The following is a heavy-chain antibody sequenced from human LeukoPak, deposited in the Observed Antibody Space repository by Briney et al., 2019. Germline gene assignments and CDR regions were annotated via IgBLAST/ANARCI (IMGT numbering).Heavy chain of an antibody. CDR1: GFDFSIHA. Sequence: GGSLRLSCVASGFDFSIHAMTWVRQAPGKGLEWVSTIGGVAVSTDYADSVKGRYTFSRDNSKNTLYLQMNSLRAEDTAVYYCARDRWDRPSPDFYYFGMDIWGQGTTVTVSS. D-gene: IGHD1-26*01. CDR2: IGGVAVST. V-gene: IGHV3-23*01. J-gene: IGHJ6*02. CDR3: ARDRWDRPSPDFYYFGMDI.